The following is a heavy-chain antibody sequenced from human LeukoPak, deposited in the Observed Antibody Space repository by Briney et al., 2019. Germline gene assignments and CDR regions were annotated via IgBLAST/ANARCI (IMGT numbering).Heavy chain of an antibody. J-gene: IGHJ6*02. D-gene: IGHD1-1*01. Sequence: ASVKVSCKASGGTFSSYAISWVRQAPGQGLEWMGGIIPIFGTANYAQKFQGRVTITADESTSTAYMELSSLRSEDTAVYYCARDRFERYYYYGMDVWGQGTTVTVSS. CDR1: GGTFSSYA. CDR2: IIPIFGTA. CDR3: ARDRFERYYYYGMDV. V-gene: IGHV1-69*13.